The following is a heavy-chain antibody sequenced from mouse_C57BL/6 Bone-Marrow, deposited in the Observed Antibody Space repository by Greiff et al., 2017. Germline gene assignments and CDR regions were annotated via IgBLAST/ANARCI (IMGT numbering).Heavy chain of an antibody. D-gene: IGHD2-5*01. CDR2: IYPGNGDT. V-gene: IGHV1-12*01. CDR1: GYTFTSYN. CDR3: ARSRYYSNLDYAMDY. Sequence: LQQSGAELVRPGASVKMSCKASGYTFTSYNMHWVKQTPRQGLEWIGAIYPGNGDTSYNQKFKGKATLTVDKSSSTAYMQLSSLTSEDSAVYVCARSRYYSNLDYAMDYWGQGTSVTVSS. J-gene: IGHJ4*01.